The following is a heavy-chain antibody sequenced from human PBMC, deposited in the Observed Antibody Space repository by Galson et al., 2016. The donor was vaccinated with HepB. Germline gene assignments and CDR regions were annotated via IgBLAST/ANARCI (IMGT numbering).Heavy chain of an antibody. CDR2: INPSGGST. V-gene: IGHV1-46*01. D-gene: IGHD3-10*01. CDR3: ARDRHYYGSGSYPSRYFDY. CDR1: GYTFTSYY. Sequence: SVKVSCKASGYTFTSYYMHWVRQAPGQGLEWMGIINPSGGSTSYAQKFQGRVTMTRDTSTSTVYMELSSLRSEDTAVYYCARDRHYYGSGSYPSRYFDYWGQGTLDTVSS. J-gene: IGHJ4*02.